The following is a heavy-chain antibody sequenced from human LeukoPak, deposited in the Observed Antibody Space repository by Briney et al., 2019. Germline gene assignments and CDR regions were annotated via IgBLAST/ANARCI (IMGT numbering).Heavy chain of an antibody. CDR3: ARPRLLWQAGTCGAFDI. V-gene: IGHV3-30*01. CDR2: ISYDGSNK. CDR1: GFTFSSYA. J-gene: IGHJ3*02. D-gene: IGHD2-21*01. Sequence: GGSLRLSCAASGFTFSSYAMHWVRQAPGKGLEWVAVISYDGSNKYYADSVKGRFTISRDNSKNTLYLQMNSLRAEDTAVYYCARPRLLWQAGTCGAFDIWGQGTMVTVSS.